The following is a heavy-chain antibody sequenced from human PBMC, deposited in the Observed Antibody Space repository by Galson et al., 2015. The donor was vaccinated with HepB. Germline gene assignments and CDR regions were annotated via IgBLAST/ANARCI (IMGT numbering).Heavy chain of an antibody. CDR1: GFTFSSYA. D-gene: IGHD7-27*01. CDR2: ISYDGSNK. J-gene: IGHJ4*02. V-gene: IGHV3-30-3*01. CDR3: ARDLGINHGFDY. Sequence: SLRLSCAASGFTFSSYAMHWVRQAPGKGLEWVAVISYDGSNKYYADSVKGRFTISRDNSKNTLYLQMNSLRAEDTAVYYCARDLGINHGFDYWGQGTLVTVSS.